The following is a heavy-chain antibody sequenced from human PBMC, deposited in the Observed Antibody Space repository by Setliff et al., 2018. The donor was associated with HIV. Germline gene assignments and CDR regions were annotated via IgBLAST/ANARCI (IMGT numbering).Heavy chain of an antibody. CDR1: GYTFTSYY. Sequence: ASVKVSCKGSGYTFTSYYMHWVRQAPGQGLEWMGIINPSGGSTNYAQKFQGRVTITTDESTSTAYMELSSLRSEDTAVYYCAKHWRIESDNSDAFDIWGQGTLVTVSS. D-gene: IGHD1-20*01. CDR3: AKHWRIESDNSDAFDI. J-gene: IGHJ3*02. V-gene: IGHV1-46*01. CDR2: INPSGGST.